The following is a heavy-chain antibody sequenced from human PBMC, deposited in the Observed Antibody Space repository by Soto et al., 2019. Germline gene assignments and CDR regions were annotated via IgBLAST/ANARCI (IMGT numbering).Heavy chain of an antibody. V-gene: IGHV5-10-1*01. Sequence: GESLKISCKGSGYSFTSYWISWVRQMPGKGLEWMGRIDPSDSYTNYSPSFQGHVTISADKSISTAYLQWSSLKASDTAMYYCAIERATMSDYYRMDLWGQGTTVTVSS. CDR1: GYSFTSYW. D-gene: IGHD5-12*01. CDR2: IDPSDSYT. CDR3: AIERATMSDYYRMDL. J-gene: IGHJ6*02.